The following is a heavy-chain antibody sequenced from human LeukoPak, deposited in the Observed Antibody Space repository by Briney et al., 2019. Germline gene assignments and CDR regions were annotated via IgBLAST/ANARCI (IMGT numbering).Heavy chain of an antibody. Sequence: GASVKVSCKASGGTFSSYAISWVRQAPGQGLEWMGGIIPIFGTANYAQKFQGRVTITADESTSTAYMELSSLRSEDTAVYYCAIGSVRGPIVVVPAAIPNWFDPWGQGTLVTASS. J-gene: IGHJ5*02. CDR2: IIPIFGTA. CDR1: GGTFSSYA. D-gene: IGHD2-2*01. V-gene: IGHV1-69*13. CDR3: AIGSVRGPIVVVPAAIPNWFDP.